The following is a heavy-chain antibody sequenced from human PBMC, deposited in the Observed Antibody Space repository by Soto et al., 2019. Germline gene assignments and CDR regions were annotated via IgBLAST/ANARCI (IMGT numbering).Heavy chain of an antibody. D-gene: IGHD2-21*01. Sequence: EVQLVESGGGLVKPGGSLRLSCAASGFTFNTYDMNWVRQAPGKGLEWVSSITTSSAYIYYADSLKDRITTTSDNAKNSLFLQPNSLSAENTAVSYCVRSGTARLLRHIWFDTWGQGTPVTVSS. CDR3: VRSGTARLLRHIWFDT. CDR1: GFTFNTYD. J-gene: IGHJ5*02. CDR2: ITTSSAYI. V-gene: IGHV3-21*01.